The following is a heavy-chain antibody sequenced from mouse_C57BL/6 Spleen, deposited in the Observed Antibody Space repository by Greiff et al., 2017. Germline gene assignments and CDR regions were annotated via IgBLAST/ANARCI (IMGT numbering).Heavy chain of an antibody. J-gene: IGHJ3*01. Sequence: EVQLVESGGGLVKPGGSLKLSCAASGFTFSSYAMSWVRQTPEKRLEWVATISDGGSYTYYPDNVKGRFTISRDNAKNNLYLQMSHLKSEDTAMYYCARGLDWDVGAYWGQGTLVTVSA. CDR1: GFTFSSYA. V-gene: IGHV5-4*01. CDR2: ISDGGSYT. CDR3: ARGLDWDVGAY. D-gene: IGHD4-1*01.